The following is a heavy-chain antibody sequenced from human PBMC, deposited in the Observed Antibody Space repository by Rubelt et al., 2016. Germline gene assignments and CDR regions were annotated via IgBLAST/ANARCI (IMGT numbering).Heavy chain of an antibody. Sequence: QMQLQESGPGLVKPSETLSLTCTVSGDSINSSDYYWGWIRQPPGQGLEWIGTIYYTGSTYYNPPFESRVSKSVDRSKNQLSLKLSSVTAADTAVYYCASWGEVTSFRDFWGQGTLVIVSS. CDR2: IYYTGST. J-gene: IGHJ4*02. V-gene: IGHV4-39*01. CDR3: ASWGEVTSFRDF. D-gene: IGHD2-21*02. CDR1: GDSINSSDYY.